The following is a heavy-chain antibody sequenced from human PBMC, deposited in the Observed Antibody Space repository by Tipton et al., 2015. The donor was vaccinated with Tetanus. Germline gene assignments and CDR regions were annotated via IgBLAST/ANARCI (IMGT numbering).Heavy chain of an antibody. CDR1: GGSISSYY. Sequence: TLSLTCIVSGGSISSYYWSWIRQPPGKGLEWIGYIYYSGGTNYNPSLKSRVTISVDTSKNQFSLKLSSVTAADTAVYYCARDFGYCNGGSCYRPFDYWGQGTLVTVSS. J-gene: IGHJ4*02. D-gene: IGHD2-15*01. CDR3: ARDFGYCNGGSCYRPFDY. CDR2: IYYSGGT. V-gene: IGHV4-59*12.